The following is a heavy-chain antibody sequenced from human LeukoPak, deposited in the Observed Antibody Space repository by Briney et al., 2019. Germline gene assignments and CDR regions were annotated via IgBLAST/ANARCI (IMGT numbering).Heavy chain of an antibody. Sequence: SETLSLTCTVSGGSIINNYWSWIRQPPEKGLEWIGYVYYDGSTNYNPSLKSRVTISVDTSKNQFSLKLSSVTAADTAVYYCARAPDTAMVAFDYCGQGTLVTVSS. CDR1: GGSIINNY. V-gene: IGHV4-59*01. CDR3: ARAPDTAMVAFDY. D-gene: IGHD5-18*01. CDR2: VYYDGST. J-gene: IGHJ4*02.